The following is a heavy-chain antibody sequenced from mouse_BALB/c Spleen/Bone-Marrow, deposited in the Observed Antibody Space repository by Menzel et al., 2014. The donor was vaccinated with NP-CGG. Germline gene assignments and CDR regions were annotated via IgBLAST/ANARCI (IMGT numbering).Heavy chain of an antibody. CDR1: GYTFTDYA. V-gene: IGHV1-67*01. CDR3: ARRPTATRAMDC. CDR2: ISTYSGIT. Sequence: QLQLKDSGPELVRPRVSVRISCKGSGYTFTDYAMHWVKQSHAKSLEWIGVISTYSGITNYNQKFKGKATMTVDKSSSTAYMELARLTSEDSAVYYCARRPTATRAMDCWGQGTSVTVSS. D-gene: IGHD1-2*01. J-gene: IGHJ4*01.